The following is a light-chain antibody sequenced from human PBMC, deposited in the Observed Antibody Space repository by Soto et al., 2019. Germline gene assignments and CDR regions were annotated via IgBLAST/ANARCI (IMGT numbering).Light chain of an antibody. Sequence: DIQLTQTPSSLPASVGDRVTITCQASQHISNYLSWYQQRPGKAPKLLIFDASNLETEVPSRFAGSGSGTVFTFTISDLEPEDFATYYCQQYDNFPLTFGGGTRVEVK. V-gene: IGKV1-33*01. CDR3: QQYDNFPLT. CDR2: DAS. J-gene: IGKJ4*01. CDR1: QHISNY.